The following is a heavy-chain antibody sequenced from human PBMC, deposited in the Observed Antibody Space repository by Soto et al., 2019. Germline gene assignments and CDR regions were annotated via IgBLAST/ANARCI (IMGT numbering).Heavy chain of an antibody. CDR1: GYTFTSYG. D-gene: IGHD4-17*01. Sequence: QVQLVQSGAEVKKPGASVKVSCKASGYTFTSYGISWVRQAHGQGLEWMGWINAYNGNTNYAKKLQGRVNTTTDTSTSTAYMELRSLRSDDTAVYYCTRDRTVVIDYWGQGTLVTVSS. CDR3: TRDRTVVIDY. J-gene: IGHJ4*02. CDR2: INAYNGNT. V-gene: IGHV1-18*01.